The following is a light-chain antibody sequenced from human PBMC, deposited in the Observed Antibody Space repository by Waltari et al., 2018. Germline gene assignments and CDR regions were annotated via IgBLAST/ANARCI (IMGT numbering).Light chain of an antibody. CDR2: GAS. J-gene: IGKJ1*01. CDR3: QHYVRLPAT. V-gene: IGKV3-20*01. Sequence: EVVLTQSPGTLSLSPGERATLACRASQSVGTSLAWYQQKPGQAPRLLIYGASRRATGIPDRLSGSGSGTDFSLTISRLEPEDFAVYYCQHYVRLPATFGQGTKVEI. CDR1: QSVGTS.